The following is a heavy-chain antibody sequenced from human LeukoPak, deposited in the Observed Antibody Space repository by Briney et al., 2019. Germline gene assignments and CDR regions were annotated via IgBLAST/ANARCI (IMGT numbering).Heavy chain of an antibody. CDR2: IYYSGST. Sequence: PSETLSLTCTVSGGSICSYYWSWIRQPPGKGLEWIGYIYYSGSTNYNPSLKSRVTISVDTSKNQFSLKLSSVTAADTAVYYCARASSLYDYVWGSYRPPDYWGQGTLVTVSS. V-gene: IGHV4-59*12. CDR1: GGSICSYY. J-gene: IGHJ4*02. D-gene: IGHD3-16*02. CDR3: ARASSLYDYVWGSYRPPDY.